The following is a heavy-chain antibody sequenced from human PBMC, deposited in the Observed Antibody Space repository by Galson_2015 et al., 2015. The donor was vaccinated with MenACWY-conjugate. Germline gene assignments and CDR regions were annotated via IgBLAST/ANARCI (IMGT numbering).Heavy chain of an antibody. CDR3: ASPVNQRITMVRGVIDYYYYGMDV. J-gene: IGHJ6*02. CDR1: GFTVSSNY. D-gene: IGHD3-10*01. Sequence: SLRLSCAASGFTVSSNYMSWVRQAPGKGLEWVSVIYSGGSTYYADSVKGRFTISRDNSKNTLYLQMNSLRAEDTAVYYCASPVNQRITMVRGVIDYYYYGMDVWGQGTTVTVSS. V-gene: IGHV3-66*01. CDR2: IYSGGST.